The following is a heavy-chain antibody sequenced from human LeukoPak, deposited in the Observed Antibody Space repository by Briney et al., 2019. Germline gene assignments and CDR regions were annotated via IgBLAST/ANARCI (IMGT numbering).Heavy chain of an antibody. Sequence: KSGPTLVNPTQTLTLTCTFSGFSLTTSGICVSWIRQPPGKALEWLARIDWDEDKYYSTSLKTRLTISKDASKNQVVLKMANMDPVETATYFCARMGCRNYPNYFDYWGQGILVTVSS. CDR3: ARMGCRNYPNYFDY. V-gene: IGHV2-70*11. J-gene: IGHJ4*02. CDR2: IDWDEDK. CDR1: GFSLTTSGIC. D-gene: IGHD1-7*01.